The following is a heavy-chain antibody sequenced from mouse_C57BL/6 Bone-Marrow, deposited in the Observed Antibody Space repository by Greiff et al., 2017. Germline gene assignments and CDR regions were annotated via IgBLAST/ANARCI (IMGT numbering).Heavy chain of an antibody. Sequence: QVQLQQPGAELVRPGSSVKLSCKASGYTFTSYWMQWVKQRPRQGLEWIGKIDPADGGTHYNEKVKGKATLTVDKSSSTAYMQLSSLTSEDSAVYYCARYGGGYVDYGGQGNTPPVSA. V-gene: IGHV1-52*01. CDR3: ARYGGGYVDY. D-gene: IGHD1-2*01. CDR1: GYTFTSYW. J-gene: IGHJ2*01. CDR2: IDPADGGT.